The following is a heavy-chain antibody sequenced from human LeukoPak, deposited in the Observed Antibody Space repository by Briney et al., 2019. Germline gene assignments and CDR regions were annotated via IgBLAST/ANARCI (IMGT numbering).Heavy chain of an antibody. CDR1: GGTFSSYA. J-gene: IGHJ6*02. D-gene: IGHD5-24*01. CDR3: ARDNGEGDGYNSFFSGYYGMDV. CDR2: IIPIFGTA. V-gene: IGHV1-69*06. Sequence: SVKVSCKASGGTFSSYAISWVRQAPGQGLEWRGGIIPIFGTANYAQKFQGRVTITADKSTSTAYMELSSLRSEDTAVYYCARDNGEGDGYNSFFSGYYGMDVWGQGTTVTVSS.